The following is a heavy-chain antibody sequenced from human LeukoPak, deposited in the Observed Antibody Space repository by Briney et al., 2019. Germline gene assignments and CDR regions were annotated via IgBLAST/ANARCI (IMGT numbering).Heavy chain of an antibody. CDR2: ISAYNGKT. Sequence: ASVKVSCKASGYTFTSYGISWVRQAPGQGLEWMGWISAYNGKTNYAQKLQGRVTMTTDTSTSTAYMELRSLRSDDTAVYYCARIVVVPAAMTEWFDPWGQGTLVTVSS. CDR3: ARIVVVPAAMTEWFDP. D-gene: IGHD2-2*01. J-gene: IGHJ5*02. V-gene: IGHV1-18*04. CDR1: GYTFTSYG.